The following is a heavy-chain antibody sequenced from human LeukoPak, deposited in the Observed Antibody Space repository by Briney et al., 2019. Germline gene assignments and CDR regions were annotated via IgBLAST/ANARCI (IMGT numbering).Heavy chain of an antibody. V-gene: IGHV3-30*18. CDR3: AKDQVEYSSSSPAGY. Sequence: GGSLRLSCVASGFTFSYYGLHWVRQAPGKGLEWVALISTDGSNRNYADSVKGRFTISRDNSKNTLYLQMNSLRTDDTAVYYCAKDQVEYSSSSPAGYWGQGTLVTVSS. D-gene: IGHD6-6*01. CDR1: GFTFSYYG. CDR2: ISTDGSNR. J-gene: IGHJ4*02.